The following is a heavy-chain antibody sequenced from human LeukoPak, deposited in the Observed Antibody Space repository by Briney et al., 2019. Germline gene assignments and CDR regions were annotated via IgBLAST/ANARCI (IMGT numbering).Heavy chain of an antibody. Sequence: SETLSLTCTVSGGSISSYYWSWIRQPPGKGLEWIGYIYYSGSAYYNPSLKSRVTISVDTSKDQFSLRLSSVTAADTAVYYCARDSGYALVDYWGQGTLVTVSS. CDR3: ARDSGYALVDY. V-gene: IGHV4-59*12. D-gene: IGHD5-12*01. CDR2: IYYSGSA. J-gene: IGHJ4*02. CDR1: GGSISSYY.